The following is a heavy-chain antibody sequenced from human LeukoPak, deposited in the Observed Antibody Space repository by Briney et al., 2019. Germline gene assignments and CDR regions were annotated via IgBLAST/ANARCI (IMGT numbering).Heavy chain of an antibody. Sequence: PSETLSLTCTVSGGSISSSSYYWGWIRQPPGKGLEWIGSMYYSGTTYYNPSLKSRVTISQDTSKNQFSLKVKSVTEADTAVYYCVISNSAWHGLSYWGQGTQVTVSS. J-gene: IGHJ4*02. CDR1: GGSISSSSYY. D-gene: IGHD6-19*01. CDR3: VISNSAWHGLSY. V-gene: IGHV4-39*01. CDR2: MYYSGTT.